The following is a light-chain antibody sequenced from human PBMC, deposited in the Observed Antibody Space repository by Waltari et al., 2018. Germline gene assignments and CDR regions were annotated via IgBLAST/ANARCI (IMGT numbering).Light chain of an antibody. Sequence: EIVLTQSPGTLSLSPGERASLSCRASQSINNNYLAWYQQIPGQATRLLIYHASTRATGIPDRFSGSGSGTDFTLAISRLEPEDFAVYYCQKYGSTPRPFGGGTKVEIK. CDR2: HAS. CDR3: QKYGSTPRP. J-gene: IGKJ4*01. CDR1: QSINNNY. V-gene: IGKV3-20*01.